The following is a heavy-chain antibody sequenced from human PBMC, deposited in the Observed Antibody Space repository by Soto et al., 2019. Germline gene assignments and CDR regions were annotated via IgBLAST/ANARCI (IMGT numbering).Heavy chain of an antibody. D-gene: IGHD4-17*01. CDR2: IWYDGSNK. J-gene: IGHJ6*01. V-gene: IGHV3-33*01. CDR3: ARGSSVTGHDYDYGIDV. CDR1: GFTFSSSG. Sequence: QVQLVESGGGVVQPGRSLRLSCAASGFTFSSSGMHWVRQAPGKGLEWVAVIWYDGSNKYYADSVKGRFTISRDNCKNTLYLHMNSLRGEDTGVDYCARGSSVTGHDYDYGIDVRGQGTTVTVSA.